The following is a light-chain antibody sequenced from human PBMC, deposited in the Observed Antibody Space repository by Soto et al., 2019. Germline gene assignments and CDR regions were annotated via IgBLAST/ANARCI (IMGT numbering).Light chain of an antibody. CDR2: GNN. CDR1: SSTIGAGYD. Sequence: QPVLTQPPSVSGAPGQRVTISCTGSSSTIGAGYDVHWYQQLPGTAPKLLIYGNNNRPSGVPDRFSGSKSGTSASLAITGLQAEDEADYYCQSYDNSLPVFGTGTKLTVL. V-gene: IGLV1-40*01. J-gene: IGLJ1*01. CDR3: QSYDNSLPV.